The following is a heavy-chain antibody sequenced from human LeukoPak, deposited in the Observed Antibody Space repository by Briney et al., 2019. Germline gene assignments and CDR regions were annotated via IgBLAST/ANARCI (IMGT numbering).Heavy chain of an antibody. CDR3: ARLIISYGRFDY. CDR2: IYHSGST. V-gene: IGHV4-38-2*01. J-gene: IGHJ4*02. D-gene: IGHD4-17*01. Sequence: KSSETLSLTCAVSGYSISSGYYWVWIRQPPGKGLEWIGSIYHSGSTYYNPSLKSRVTISVDTSKNQFSLKLSSVTAADTAVYYCARLIISYGRFDYWGQGALVTVSS. CDR1: GYSISSGYY.